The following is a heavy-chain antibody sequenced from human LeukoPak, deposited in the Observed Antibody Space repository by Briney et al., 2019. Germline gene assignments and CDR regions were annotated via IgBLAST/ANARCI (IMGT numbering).Heavy chain of an antibody. CDR1: GFSVITND. V-gene: IGHV3-53*01. CDR3: ARGVEPLAANTLAY. Sequence: GGSLRLSCAASGFSVITNDMTWVRQAPGKGLEWVSVLYSDGNTKYADSVQGRFTISRDNSKNTLHLEMNSLSPDDTAVYYCARGVEPLAANTLAYWGQGTLVTVSS. J-gene: IGHJ4*02. CDR2: LYSDGNT. D-gene: IGHD1-14*01.